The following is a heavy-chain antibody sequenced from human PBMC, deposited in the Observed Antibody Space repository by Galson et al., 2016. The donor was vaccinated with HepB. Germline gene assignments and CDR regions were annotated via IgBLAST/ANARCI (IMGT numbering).Heavy chain of an antibody. V-gene: IGHV3-9*01. D-gene: IGHD6-19*01. Sequence: SLRLSCAASGFTFHDYAIHWVRQAPGKGLEWVSGISWNSGSIAYADSVEGRFTISRDNAKNSLYLQMNSLRAEDTALYYCAKWGSSAWYTDRYYFDYWGQGALVTVSS. J-gene: IGHJ4*02. CDR2: ISWNSGSI. CDR1: GFTFHDYA. CDR3: AKWGSSAWYTDRYYFDY.